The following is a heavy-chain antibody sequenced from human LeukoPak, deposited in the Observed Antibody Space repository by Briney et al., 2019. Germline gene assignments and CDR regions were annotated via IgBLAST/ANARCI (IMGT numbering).Heavy chain of an antibody. V-gene: IGHV5-51*01. CDR2: IHPGDSDT. CDR1: GYSFTSYW. CDR3: ARHPEMATGYFDY. J-gene: IGHJ4*02. Sequence: GESLKISCKGSGYSFTSYWIGWARQMPGKGLEWMGIIHPGDSDTRYSPSFQGQVTISADKSISTAYLQWSSLKASDTAMYYCARHPEMATGYFDYWGQGTLVTVSS. D-gene: IGHD5-24*01.